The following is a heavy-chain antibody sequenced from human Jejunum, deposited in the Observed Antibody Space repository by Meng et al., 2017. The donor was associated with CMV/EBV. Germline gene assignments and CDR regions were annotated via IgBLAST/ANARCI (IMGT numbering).Heavy chain of an antibody. D-gene: IGHD3-10*01. J-gene: IGHJ4*02. Sequence: TCTVSGYSISSGYYWGWVRQPPGKGLEWIWSFYQGERPTYNPSLESRVTISVDTSKNQFSLNLNSVTTADTAVYYCARRSSFFNYWGQGKLVTVSS. CDR2: FYQGERP. V-gene: IGHV4-38-2*02. CDR1: GYSISSGYY. CDR3: ARRSSFFNY.